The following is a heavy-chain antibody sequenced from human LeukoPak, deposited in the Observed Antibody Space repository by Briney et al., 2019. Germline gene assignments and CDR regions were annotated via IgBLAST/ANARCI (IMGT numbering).Heavy chain of an antibody. J-gene: IGHJ4*02. V-gene: IGHV3-74*01. D-gene: IGHD3-22*01. CDR3: ARRNGASSGKGLDY. Sequence: GGSLRLSCAASGFTFSSYWMHWVRQAPGKGLVWVSRINSDGSTTSYADSVKGRFTISRDNAKNTLYLQMNSLRAEDMAVYYCARRNGASSGKGLDYWGQGTLVTVSS. CDR1: GFTFSSYW. CDR2: INSDGSTT.